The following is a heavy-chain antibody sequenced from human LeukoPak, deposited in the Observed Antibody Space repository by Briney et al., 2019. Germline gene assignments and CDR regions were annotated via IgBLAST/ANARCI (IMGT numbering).Heavy chain of an antibody. CDR2: IKQDGSGK. D-gene: IGHD3-22*01. J-gene: IGHJ4*02. Sequence: GGSLRLSCAASGFTFSSNWMTWVRQAPGKGLEWVANIKQDGSGKYYVDSVKGRFTISRDNAKNSLYLQMNSLRGEDTAVYYCARDLDYHDATGYYRQFDYWGQGTLVTVSS. V-gene: IGHV3-7*01. CDR1: GFTFSSNW. CDR3: ARDLDYHDATGYYRQFDY.